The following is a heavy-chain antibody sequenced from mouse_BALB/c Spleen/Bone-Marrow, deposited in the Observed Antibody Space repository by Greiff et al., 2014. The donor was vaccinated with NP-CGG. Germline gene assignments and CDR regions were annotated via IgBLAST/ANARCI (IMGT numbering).Heavy chain of an antibody. CDR3: NARGEYDFDYFDY. J-gene: IGHJ2*02. Sequence: VQLQQPGAELVRSGASVKLSCTASGFNIKDYYMHWVKQRPEQGLEWIGWIDPENGDTEYAPKFQGKATMTADTSSNTAYLQLSSLTSEDTAVYYCNARGEYDFDYFDYWGQGTSRTVSA. D-gene: IGHD2-14*01. V-gene: IGHV14-4*02. CDR2: IDPENGDT. CDR1: GFNIKDYY.